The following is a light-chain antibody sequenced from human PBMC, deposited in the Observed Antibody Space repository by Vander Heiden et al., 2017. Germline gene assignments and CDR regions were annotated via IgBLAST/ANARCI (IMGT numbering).Light chain of an antibody. V-gene: IGKV3-11*01. Sequence: EIVLTQSPATLSLSPGERATLSCRASQSVYSYLVWYQQKPGQAPRLLIYDASNRATGTPARFSGSGSGTDFTLTISSLQPEDFAVYYCQQRSNWPLTFGGGTKVEIK. CDR2: DAS. CDR1: QSVYSY. J-gene: IGKJ4*01. CDR3: QQRSNWPLT.